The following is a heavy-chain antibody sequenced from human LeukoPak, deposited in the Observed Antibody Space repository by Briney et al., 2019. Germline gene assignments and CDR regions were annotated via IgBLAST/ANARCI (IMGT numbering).Heavy chain of an antibody. V-gene: IGHV3-23*01. CDR1: GFIFSSHA. CDR3: AKENMVRGVIILYYGMDV. Sequence: GGSLRLSCAASGFIFSSHAMSWVRQAPGKGLEWVSSISASGDNTYYADSVRGRFTISRDNSKNTLYMQMNSLRAEDTATYYCAKENMVRGVIILYYGMDVWGQGTTVTVSS. J-gene: IGHJ6*02. D-gene: IGHD3-10*01. CDR2: ISASGDNT.